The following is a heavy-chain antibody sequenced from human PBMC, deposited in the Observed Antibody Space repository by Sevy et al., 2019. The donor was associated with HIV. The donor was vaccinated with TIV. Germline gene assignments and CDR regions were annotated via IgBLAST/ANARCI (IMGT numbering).Heavy chain of an antibody. CDR2: INAGNSNT. D-gene: IGHD1-26*01. V-gene: IGHV1-3*01. CDR3: ARVVVSGSHVRGNYYYYMDV. J-gene: IGHJ6*03. CDR1: GYTFTSYA. Sequence: ASVKVSCKASGYTFTSYAMHWVRQAPGQRLEWMGWINAGNSNTKYPQKFQGRVTITRDTSASTAYMELSSLRSEDTAVYYCARVVVSGSHVRGNYYYYMDVWGKGTTVTVSS.